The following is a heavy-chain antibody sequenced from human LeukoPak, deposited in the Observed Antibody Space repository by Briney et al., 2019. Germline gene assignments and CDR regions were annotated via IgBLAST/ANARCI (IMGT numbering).Heavy chain of an antibody. CDR1: GFTFGSHA. J-gene: IGHJ4*02. V-gene: IGHV3-23*01. CDR3: GKTTVGYSSGQKPAWPVDY. D-gene: IGHD5-18*01. CDR2: IFGSGGSP. Sequence: SVGSLRLSCEASGFTFGSHAMYWVRQAPGKGLEWVAGIFGSGGSPHYADPVKGRFTISRDNSRNTVYLQINSLRAEDTAVYYCGKTTVGYSSGQKPAWPVDYWGQGTLVTVSS.